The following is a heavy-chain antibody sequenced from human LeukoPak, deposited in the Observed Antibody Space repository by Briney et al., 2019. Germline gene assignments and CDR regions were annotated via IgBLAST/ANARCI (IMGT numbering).Heavy chain of an antibody. CDR2: ISSDESSI. CDR3: ARNYDY. Sequence: PGGSLRLSCAASGFTFSGYEMNWVRQAPGKGLEWVSYISSDESSIYYADSVKGRFTISRDNAKNSLFLQMNSLRADDTAVYYCARNYDYWAQGTLVTVSS. J-gene: IGHJ4*02. CDR1: GFTFSGYE. V-gene: IGHV3-48*03. D-gene: IGHD5-24*01.